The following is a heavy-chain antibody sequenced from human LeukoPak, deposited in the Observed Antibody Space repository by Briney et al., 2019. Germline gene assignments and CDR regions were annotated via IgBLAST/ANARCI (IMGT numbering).Heavy chain of an antibody. CDR1: GGSISSGGYY. V-gene: IGHV4-31*03. J-gene: IGHJ5*02. Sequence: SETLSLTCTVSGGSISSGGYYWSWIRQHPGKGLEWIGYIYYSGSTYYNPSLKSRVTISVDTSKNQFSLKLSSVTAADTAVYYCARRSDYVWGSYRRPNNWFDPWGQGTLVTVSS. D-gene: IGHD3-16*02. CDR2: IYYSGST. CDR3: ARRSDYVWGSYRRPNNWFDP.